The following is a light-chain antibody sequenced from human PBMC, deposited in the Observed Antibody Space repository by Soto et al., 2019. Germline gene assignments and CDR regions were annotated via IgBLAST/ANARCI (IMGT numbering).Light chain of an antibody. CDR2: EVT. J-gene: IGLJ1*01. V-gene: IGLV2-23*02. CDR3: YSFTDISTALFV. CDR1: SRDIGTSNL. Sequence: QSVLTQPASVSGSPGQSITISCTGTSRDIGTSNLVSWYQQYPGKAPKLMIYEVTKRPSGISYRFSGSKSGNTASLTISGLQPEDEADYYYYSFTDISTALFVFGTGTKVTVL.